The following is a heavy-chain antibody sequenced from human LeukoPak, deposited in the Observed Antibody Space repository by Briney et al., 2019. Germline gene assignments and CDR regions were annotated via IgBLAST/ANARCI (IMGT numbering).Heavy chain of an antibody. V-gene: IGHV3-53*01. D-gene: IGHD6-6*01. Sequence: GGSLTLSCTASGFTLSSNYMSWVRQAPGKGLEWVRVIYSGGSTHYADPVKGRFTISRDNSENTLYLQMNSLRAEDTAVYYCARGCIVAHPIAWFDPWGQGTLVTVSS. CDR3: ARGCIVAHPIAWFDP. CDR2: IYSGGST. J-gene: IGHJ5*02. CDR1: GFTLSSNY.